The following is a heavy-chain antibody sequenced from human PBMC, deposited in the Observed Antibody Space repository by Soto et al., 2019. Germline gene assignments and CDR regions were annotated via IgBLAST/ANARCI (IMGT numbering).Heavy chain of an antibody. CDR2: ISYDGSNK. J-gene: IGHJ1*01. D-gene: IGHD1-26*01. Sequence: QVQLVESGGGVVQPGWSLRLSCAASGFTFSSYAMHWVRQAPGKGLEWVAVISYDGSNKYYADSVKGRFTISRDNSKNTLYLQMNSLRAEDTAVYYCAINGGWELLAEYFQHWGQGTLVTVSS. CDR1: GFTFSSYA. V-gene: IGHV3-30-3*01. CDR3: AINGGWELLAEYFQH.